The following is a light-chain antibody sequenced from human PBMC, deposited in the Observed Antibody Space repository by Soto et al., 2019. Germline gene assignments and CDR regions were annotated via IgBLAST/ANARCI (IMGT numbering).Light chain of an antibody. V-gene: IGKV3-15*01. J-gene: IGKJ1*01. CDR3: KQYNNWHRT. Sequence: DIVMTQSPATLSVSPGERATLSWRASQSVSSNLAWYQQKPGHAPRLLIYGASTRATGIPARFSGSGSGTELTLTISSLQSEDFAVYYCKQYNNWHRTFGRGPKVDIX. CDR2: GAS. CDR1: QSVSSN.